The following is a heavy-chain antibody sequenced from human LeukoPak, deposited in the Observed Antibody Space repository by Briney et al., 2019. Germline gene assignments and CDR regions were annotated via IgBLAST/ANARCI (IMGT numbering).Heavy chain of an antibody. V-gene: IGHV3-23*01. J-gene: IGHJ4*02. CDR3: AKEEDYYDSSGYFDY. D-gene: IGHD3-22*01. CDR1: GFTFSSYA. CDR2: ISGSGGST. Sequence: GGSLRLSCAASGFTFSSYAMSWVRQAPGKGLEWVSAISGSGGSTYYADSVKGRFTISRDNSKNTLYLQMNSLRAGDTAVYYCAKEEDYYDSSGYFDYWGQGTLVTVSS.